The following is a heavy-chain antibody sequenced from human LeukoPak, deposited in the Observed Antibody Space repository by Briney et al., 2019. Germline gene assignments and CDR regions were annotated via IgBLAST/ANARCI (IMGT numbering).Heavy chain of an antibody. CDR1: GGSISSYY. Sequence: SETLSLTCIVSGGSISSYYWSWIRQPAGKGLEWIGRINASGRTNYNPSLKSRATVSVDTSKNQFSLKVNSVTAADTAVYYCAREYGDFDYWGQGTLVTVSS. CDR2: INASGRT. J-gene: IGHJ4*02. D-gene: IGHD2-21*01. CDR3: AREYGDFDY. V-gene: IGHV4-4*07.